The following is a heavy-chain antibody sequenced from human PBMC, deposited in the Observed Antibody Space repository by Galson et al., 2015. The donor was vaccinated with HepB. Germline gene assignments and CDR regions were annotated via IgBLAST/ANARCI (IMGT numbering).Heavy chain of an antibody. CDR2: INPILGIA. CDR1: GGTFSSYS. J-gene: IGHJ1*01. V-gene: IGHV1-69*04. Sequence: SVKVSCKASGGTFSSYSISWVRQAPGQGLEWMGRINPILGIADYAQKFQGRVTITTDKSTSTAYMELSSLRSEDSAVYDCARGGEYYDSSGAYTSEYFQHWGQSTLVTVSS. CDR3: ARGGEYYDSSGAYTSEYFQH. D-gene: IGHD3-22*01.